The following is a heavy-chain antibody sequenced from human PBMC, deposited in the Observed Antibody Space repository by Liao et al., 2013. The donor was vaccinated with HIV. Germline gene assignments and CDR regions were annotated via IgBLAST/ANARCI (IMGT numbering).Heavy chain of an antibody. D-gene: IGHD6-19*01. CDR2: IYTSGST. CDR3: AREGYSSGWSIDY. J-gene: IGHJ4*02. Sequence: QVQLQESGPGLVKPSQTLSLTCTVSGGSISSGSYYWSWIRQPAGKGLEWIGRIYTSGSTNYNPSLKSRVTISVDTSKNQFSLKLSSVTAADTAVYYCAREGYSSGWSIDYWGQGTLVTVSS. V-gene: IGHV4-61*02. CDR1: GGSISSGSYY.